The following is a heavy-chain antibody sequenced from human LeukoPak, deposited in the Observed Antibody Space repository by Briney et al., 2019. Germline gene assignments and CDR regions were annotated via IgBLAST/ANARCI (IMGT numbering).Heavy chain of an antibody. CDR3: ARLHITIFGVAYGPYMDV. D-gene: IGHD3-3*01. V-gene: IGHV4-30-4*01. CDR2: IYNTAST. CDR1: GGSISSGDFY. J-gene: IGHJ6*03. Sequence: PSQTLSLTCTVSGGSISSGDFYWSWIRQPPGKGLEWIGFIYNTASTYYNRSLQSRPTISMHTSENQFSLNLSSVTAADTAVYYCARLHITIFGVAYGPYMDVWGKGTTVTVSS.